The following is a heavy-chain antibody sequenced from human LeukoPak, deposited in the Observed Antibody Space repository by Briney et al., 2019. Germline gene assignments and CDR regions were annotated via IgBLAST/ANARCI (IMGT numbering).Heavy chain of an antibody. CDR2: IYTSGST. D-gene: IGHD3-3*01. V-gene: IGHV4-61*02. CDR1: GGSISSGSYY. CDR3: AREGGDDFWSGYYRFDP. J-gene: IGHJ5*02. Sequence: SQTLSLTCTVSGGSISSGSYYWSWIRQPAGKGLEWIGGIYTSGSTNYNPSLKSRVSISVDTSKNQFSLKLSSVTAADTAVYYCAREGGDDFWSGYYRFDPWGQGTLVTVSS.